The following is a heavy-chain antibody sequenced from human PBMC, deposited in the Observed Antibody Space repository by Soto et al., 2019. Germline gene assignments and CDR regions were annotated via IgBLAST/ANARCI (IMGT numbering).Heavy chain of an antibody. CDR1: GGTFSSYA. D-gene: IGHD2-21*02. CDR2: IIPIFGTA. J-gene: IGHJ4*02. V-gene: IGHV1-69*13. Sequence: SVKVSCKASGGTFSSYAISWVRQAPGQGLEWMGGIIPIFGTANYAQKFQGRVTITADESTSTAYMELSSLRSEDTAVYYCARIGGSYCGGDCYSRFDYWGQGTLVTVSS. CDR3: ARIGGSYCGGDCYSRFDY.